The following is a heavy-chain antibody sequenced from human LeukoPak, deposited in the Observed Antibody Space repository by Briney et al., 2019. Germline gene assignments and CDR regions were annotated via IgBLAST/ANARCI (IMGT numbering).Heavy chain of an antibody. CDR3: ARQEYCSGGSCYTWFDP. J-gene: IGHJ5*02. Sequence: GESMKISCKGSGYSINNYWIGWVRQMPGKGLEWMGIIYPADSDIRYSPSFQGQVTISADKSISTAYLQWSSLKASDTAMYYCARQEYCSGGSCYTWFDPWGQGTLVTVSS. D-gene: IGHD2-15*01. CDR2: IYPADSDI. CDR1: GYSINNYW. V-gene: IGHV5-51*01.